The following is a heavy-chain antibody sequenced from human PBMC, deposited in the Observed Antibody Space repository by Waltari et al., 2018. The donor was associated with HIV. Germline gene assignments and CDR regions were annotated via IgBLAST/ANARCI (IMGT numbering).Heavy chain of an antibody. V-gene: IGHV4-34*01. J-gene: IGHJ4*02. D-gene: IGHD2-2*01. CDR2: INPSGST. CDR3: ARGALPGLFDY. Sequence: QVQLQQWGAGLLKPSETLSLTCAVYGGSFTAYYWNWIRQSPGKGLEWIGEINPSGSTTYKSSLKSRVTISVDASKNQFSLKLTSVTAADMALYYCARGALPGLFDYWGQGTLVTVSS. CDR1: GGSFTAYY.